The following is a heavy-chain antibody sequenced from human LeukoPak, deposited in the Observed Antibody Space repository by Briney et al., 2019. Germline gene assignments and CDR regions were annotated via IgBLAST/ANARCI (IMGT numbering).Heavy chain of an antibody. CDR1: GYTFTGYY. V-gene: IGHV1-2*02. CDR3: ARGVVVVVAATRDWFDP. J-gene: IGHJ5*02. D-gene: IGHD2-15*01. CDR2: INPNSGGT. Sequence: ASVKVSCKASGYTFTGYYMHWVRQAPGQGLEWMGWINPNSGGTNYAQKFQGRVTMTRDTSISTAYMELSRLRSDDTAVYYCARGVVVVVAATRDWFDPLGQGTLVTVSS.